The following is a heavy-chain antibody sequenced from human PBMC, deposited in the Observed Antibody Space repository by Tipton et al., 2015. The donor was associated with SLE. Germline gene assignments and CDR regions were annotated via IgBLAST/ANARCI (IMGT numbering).Heavy chain of an antibody. V-gene: IGHV4-61*09. CDR1: GGSISSGSYY. J-gene: IGHJ5*02. Sequence: TLSLTCTVSGGSISSGSYYWSWIRQPAGKGLEWIGQIYTSGSTNYNPSLKSRATISVDTAKNKFSLKLSSVTAADTAVYYCAREVGSRGSNWFDPWDQGTLVTVSS. D-gene: IGHD3-22*01. CDR3: AREVGSRGSNWFDP. CDR2: IYTSGST.